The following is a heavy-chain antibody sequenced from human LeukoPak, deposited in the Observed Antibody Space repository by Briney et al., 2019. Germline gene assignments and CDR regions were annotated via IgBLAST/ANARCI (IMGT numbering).Heavy chain of an antibody. CDR3: AREAYYPDAFDI. CDR1: GFTFSSYA. J-gene: IGHJ3*02. Sequence: GGSLRLSCAASGFTFSSYAMHWVRQAPGKGLEWVAVISYDGSNKYYADSVKGRFTISRDNSKNTLYLQMNSLRAEDTAVYYCAREAYYPDAFDIWAKGQWSPSLQ. CDR2: ISYDGSNK. V-gene: IGHV3-30-3*01. D-gene: IGHD1-26*01.